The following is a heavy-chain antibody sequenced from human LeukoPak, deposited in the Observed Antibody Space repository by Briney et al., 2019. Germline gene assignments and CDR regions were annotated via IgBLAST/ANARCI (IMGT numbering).Heavy chain of an antibody. CDR3: ASLTTGNWFDP. CDR1: GGSISSGGYY. CDR2: IYYSGST. D-gene: IGHD4/OR15-4a*01. Sequence: SQTLSLTCTVSGGSISSGGYYWSWIRQHPGKGLEWIGYIYYSGSTYYNPSLKSRVSISVDTSKNQFSLKLNSVTAADTAVFYCASLTTGNWFDPWGQGTLVTVSS. V-gene: IGHV4-31*03. J-gene: IGHJ5*02.